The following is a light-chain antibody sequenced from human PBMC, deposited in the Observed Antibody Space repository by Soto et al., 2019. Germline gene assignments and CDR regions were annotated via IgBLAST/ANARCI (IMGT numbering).Light chain of an antibody. J-gene: IGKJ1*01. V-gene: IGKV1-39*01. CDR3: QQSYSTPSSWT. CDR2: AAS. Sequence: DIQMTQSPSSLSASVGDRVTITCRASQSISSYLNWYQQKPGKAPKLLIYAASSLQSGVPSRFSGSGSGTDFTLTISSLQPEDFATYYCQQSYSTPSSWTFGQGTKV. CDR1: QSISSY.